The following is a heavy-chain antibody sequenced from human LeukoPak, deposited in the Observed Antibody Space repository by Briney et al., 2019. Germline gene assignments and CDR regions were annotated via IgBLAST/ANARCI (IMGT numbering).Heavy chain of an antibody. J-gene: IGHJ5*02. Sequence: SVKVSCKASGGTFSNYASSWVRQAPGQGLDWMGGMIPIFGTANYAQKFQGRVTITADESTSTAYMELSSLRSEDTAVYYCASACTNGVCYTEGWFDPWGQGTLVAVSS. D-gene: IGHD2-8*01. CDR3: ASACTNGVCYTEGWFDP. CDR2: MIPIFGTA. CDR1: GGTFSNYA. V-gene: IGHV1-69*13.